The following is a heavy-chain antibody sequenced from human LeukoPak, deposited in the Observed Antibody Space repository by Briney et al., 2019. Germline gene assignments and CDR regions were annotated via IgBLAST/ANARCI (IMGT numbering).Heavy chain of an antibody. CDR3: ARVVEIATATVFDY. Sequence: ASETLSLACTVSGGSISSYYWSWIRQAPGKGLEWIGYIYYSGSTNYNPSLKSRVTISVDTSKNQFSLKLSSVTAADTAVYYCARVVEIATATVFDYWGQGTLVTVSS. V-gene: IGHV4-59*01. J-gene: IGHJ4*02. D-gene: IGHD5-24*01. CDR1: GGSISSYY. CDR2: IYYSGST.